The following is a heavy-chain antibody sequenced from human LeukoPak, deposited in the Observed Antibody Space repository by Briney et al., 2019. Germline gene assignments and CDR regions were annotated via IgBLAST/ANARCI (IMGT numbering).Heavy chain of an antibody. CDR3: ARWTESSFDL. Sequence: SETLSLTCTVSGGSISSYYWSWIRQPPGKGLEWIGYIYYSGSTNYNPSLKSRVTISVDTSKNQFSLKLSSVTAADTAVYYCARWTESSFDLWGRGTLVTVSS. D-gene: IGHD3/OR15-3a*01. J-gene: IGHJ2*01. CDR1: GGSISSYY. CDR2: IYYSGST. V-gene: IGHV4-59*01.